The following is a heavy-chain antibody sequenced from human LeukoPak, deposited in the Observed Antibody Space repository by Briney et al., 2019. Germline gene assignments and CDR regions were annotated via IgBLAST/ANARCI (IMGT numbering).Heavy chain of an antibody. CDR3: ARVMAARSFYFDH. CDR2: INQDGSER. J-gene: IGHJ4*02. V-gene: IGHV3-7*01. CDR1: LFTFGTYW. Sequence: PGGSLRLSCAASLFTFGTYWMSWVPQAPRKGLEWVANINQDGSERYLADSLKGRFTVSRDNAKKSLYLEMKSLRAGDTAVYYCARVMAARSFYFDHWGQGTLVTVSS. D-gene: IGHD3-16*02.